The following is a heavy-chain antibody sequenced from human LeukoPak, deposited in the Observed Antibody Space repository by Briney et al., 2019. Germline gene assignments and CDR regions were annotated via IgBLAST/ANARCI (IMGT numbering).Heavy chain of an antibody. Sequence: SVKVSCKASGGTFSSYAISWVRQAPGQGLESMGRIIPILGIANYAQKFQGRVTITADKSTSTAYMELSSLRSEDTAVYYCAREVAAAGTRPWFDPWGQGTLVTVSS. CDR2: IIPILGIA. V-gene: IGHV1-69*04. J-gene: IGHJ5*02. CDR1: GGTFSSYA. D-gene: IGHD6-13*01. CDR3: AREVAAAGTRPWFDP.